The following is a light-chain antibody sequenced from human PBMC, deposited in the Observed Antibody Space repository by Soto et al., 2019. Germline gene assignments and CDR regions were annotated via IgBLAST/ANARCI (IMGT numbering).Light chain of an antibody. Sequence: QSVLTQPRSVSGSPGQSVTISCAGTSSDIGGYDFVSWYQQHPGKAPKLMIYDVTKRPSGVPDRFSGSKSDNAASLTISGLQAEDEANYYCSSYAGSYTYVVFGGGTKLTVL. CDR3: SSYAGSYTYVV. CDR1: SSDIGGYDF. V-gene: IGLV2-11*01. CDR2: DVT. J-gene: IGLJ2*01.